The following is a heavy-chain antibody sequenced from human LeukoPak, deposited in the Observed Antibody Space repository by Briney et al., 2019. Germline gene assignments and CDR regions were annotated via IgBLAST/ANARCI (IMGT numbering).Heavy chain of an antibody. CDR2: INPNSGGT. CDR1: GYTFTGYY. J-gene: IGHJ4*02. CDR3: ARTSRNIAAAGKVN. Sequence: GASVKVSCKASGYTFTGYYMHWVRQALGQGLEWMGWINPNSGGTNYAQKFQGRVTMTRDTSISTAYMELSRLRSDDTAVYYCARTSRNIAAAGKVNWGQGTLVTVSS. V-gene: IGHV1-2*02. D-gene: IGHD6-13*01.